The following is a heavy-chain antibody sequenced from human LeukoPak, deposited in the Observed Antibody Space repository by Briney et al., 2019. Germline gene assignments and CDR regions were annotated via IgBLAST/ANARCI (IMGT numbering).Heavy chain of an antibody. CDR1: GFTVSNSH. CDR2: IYSGGST. Sequence: PGGSLRLSCEASGFTVSNSHMSWVRQAPGEGLEWVSLIYSGGSTYYADSVKGRFTISRDNSKNTVYLQISSLRAEDTDVYFCARSMMALAGPFDYWGQGTLVTVSS. CDR3: ARSMMALAGPFDY. D-gene: IGHD6-13*01. V-gene: IGHV3-53*01. J-gene: IGHJ4*02.